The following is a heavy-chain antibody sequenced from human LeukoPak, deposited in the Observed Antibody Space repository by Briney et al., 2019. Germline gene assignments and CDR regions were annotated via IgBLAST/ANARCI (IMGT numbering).Heavy chain of an antibody. J-gene: IGHJ3*02. CDR1: VGTFSSYA. D-gene: IGHD3-9*01. CDR2: IIPIFGTA. Sequence: GASVKVSCKASVGTFSSYAISWVRQAPGQGLEWMGGIIPIFGTANYAQKFQGRVTITADESTSTAFMELSSLRSEDTAVYYCARDPDMTASDAFDIWGQGTMVTVSS. V-gene: IGHV1-69*13. CDR3: ARDPDMTASDAFDI.